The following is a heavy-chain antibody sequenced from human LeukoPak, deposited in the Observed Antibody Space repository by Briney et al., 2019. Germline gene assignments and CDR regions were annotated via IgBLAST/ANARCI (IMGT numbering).Heavy chain of an antibody. D-gene: IGHD6-19*01. J-gene: IGHJ4*02. CDR3: TRDEPYSSGWYYFDY. Sequence: ASVKVSCKASGYTFTDYGVSWVRQAPGQGLEWMGWISAYNGNTNYAQRVQGRVKMTTDPSTSTAFMELRSLKSDDTALYYCTRDEPYSSGWYYFDYWGQGTLVTVSA. V-gene: IGHV1-18*01. CDR1: GYTFTDYG. CDR2: ISAYNGNT.